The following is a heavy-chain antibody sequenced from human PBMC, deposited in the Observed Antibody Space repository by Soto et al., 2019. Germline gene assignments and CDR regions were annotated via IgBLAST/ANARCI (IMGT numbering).Heavy chain of an antibody. CDR2: VFHTGTT. CDR1: GDSVSSPYY. CDR3: ARSAGWYAVHS. V-gene: IGHV4-4*02. J-gene: IGHJ4*02. Sequence: QVQLQESGPGLVKPSGTLSLTCAVSGDSVSSPYYWCWVRQPPGKGLEWIGEVFHTGTTSYNPSLRSRVTISMDKSINQFSLDLSSVTAADTGVYYCARSAGWYAVHSWGPGTLVIVSS. D-gene: IGHD6-19*01.